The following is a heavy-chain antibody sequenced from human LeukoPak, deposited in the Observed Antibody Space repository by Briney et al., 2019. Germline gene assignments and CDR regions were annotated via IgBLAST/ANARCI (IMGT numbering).Heavy chain of an antibody. CDR3: AKVLSISWGFLDY. CDR1: GFTFSSYW. D-gene: IGHD6-13*01. CDR2: INSDGSST. V-gene: IGHV3-74*01. J-gene: IGHJ4*02. Sequence: GGSLRLSCAASGFTFSSYWMHWVRQAPGKGLVWVSRINSDGSSTSYADSVKGRFTISRDNAKNTLYLQMNSLRAEDTAVYYCAKVLSISWGFLDYWGQGTLVTVSS.